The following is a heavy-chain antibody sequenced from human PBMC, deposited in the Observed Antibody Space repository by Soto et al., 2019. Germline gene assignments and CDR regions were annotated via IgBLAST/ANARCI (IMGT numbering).Heavy chain of an antibody. D-gene: IGHD2-15*01. CDR3: ARYCSGGSCYPFDY. Sequence: PSETLSLTCTVSGGSISNGGYYWSWIRQHPGKGLEWIGYIYYSGSTYYNPSLKSRVTISVNTSKNQFSLKLSAVTAADTAVYYCARYCSGGSCYPFDYWGQGTLVTVSS. CDR2: IYYSGST. CDR1: GGSISNGGYY. J-gene: IGHJ4*02. V-gene: IGHV4-30-4*08.